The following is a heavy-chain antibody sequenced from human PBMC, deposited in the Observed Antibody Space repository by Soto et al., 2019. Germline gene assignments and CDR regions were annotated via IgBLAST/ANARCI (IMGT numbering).Heavy chain of an antibody. CDR2: VYYTENT. Sequence: PSETLSLTCSVSGGSISSFPYYWGWIRQPPGKGLEWIGTVYYTENTYYNPSLKSRVTITVDTAKNQFSLNLRSVTAAAPAMDFCVLRERYYGSPGWFDPWGPGTLVTVSS. V-gene: IGHV4-39*01. CDR3: VLRERYYGSPGWFDP. D-gene: IGHD3-10*01. J-gene: IGHJ5*02. CDR1: GGSISSFPYY.